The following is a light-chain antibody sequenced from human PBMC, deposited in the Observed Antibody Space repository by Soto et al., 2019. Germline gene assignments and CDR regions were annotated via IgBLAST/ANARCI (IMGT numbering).Light chain of an antibody. J-gene: IGLJ2*01. Sequence: QSALTQPASVSGSAGQSITISCTGTSSDVGSYNFVSWYQHHAGTAPKLIIYQVTNRPSGVSDRFSASKSGDTASLTISGLQAEDEAIYYCSSYTGFSTDILFGGGTKVTVL. CDR1: SSDVGSYNF. CDR3: SSYTGFSTDIL. V-gene: IGLV2-14*01. CDR2: QVT.